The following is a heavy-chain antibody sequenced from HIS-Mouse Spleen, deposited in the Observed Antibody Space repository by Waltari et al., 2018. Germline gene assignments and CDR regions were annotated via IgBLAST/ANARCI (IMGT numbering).Heavy chain of an antibody. V-gene: IGHV3-33*06. CDR2: IWYDGSNK. J-gene: IGHJ4*02. D-gene: IGHD2-8*01. CDR3: AKGGLMVYAIGDY. CDR1: GFTFSSYG. Sequence: QVQLVESGGGVVQPGRSLRLSCAASGFTFSSYGLHWLRQAPGKGLEWVAVIWYDGSNKYYADSVKGRFTISRDNSKNTLYLQMNSLRAEDTAVYYCAKGGLMVYAIGDYWGQGTLVTVSS.